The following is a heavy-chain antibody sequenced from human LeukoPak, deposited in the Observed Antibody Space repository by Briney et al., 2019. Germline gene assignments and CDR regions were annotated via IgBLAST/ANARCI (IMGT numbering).Heavy chain of an antibody. CDR3: AKMNGYFEY. V-gene: IGHV3-23*01. CDR1: GLTFSNHG. Sequence: GGSLRLSCEASGLTFSNHGMSWVRQAPGKGLQWGSAITGDGTTTYYADSVKGRFTISRDNSKNMLYLQMSSLRAEDTAVYYCAKMNGYFEYWGQGALVPVSS. CDR2: ITGDGTTT. D-gene: IGHD1-1*01. J-gene: IGHJ4*02.